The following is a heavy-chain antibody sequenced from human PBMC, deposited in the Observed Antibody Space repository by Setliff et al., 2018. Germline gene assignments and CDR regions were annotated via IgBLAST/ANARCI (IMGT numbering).Heavy chain of an antibody. CDR1: GGTFSSYA. CDR2: IIPILGMA. V-gene: IGHV1-69*10. J-gene: IGHJ3*02. CDR3: ARNGDSSGYSYDAFDI. D-gene: IGHD3-22*01. Sequence: SVKVSCKASGGTFSSYAISWVRQAPGQGLELMGGIIPILGMANYAQKFQGRVTITADKSTSTAYMELSSLRSEDTAVYYCARNGDSSGYSYDAFDIWGQGTMVTVSS.